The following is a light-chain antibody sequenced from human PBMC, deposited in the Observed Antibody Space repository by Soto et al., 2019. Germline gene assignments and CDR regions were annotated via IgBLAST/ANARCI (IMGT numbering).Light chain of an antibody. CDR1: SSDVGGYHF. V-gene: IGLV2-14*01. Sequence: QPVLTQPASVSGSPGQSITLSCTGTSSDVGGYHFVSWYQQHPGKAPKLIIYEVSNRPSGVSDRFSASKSGNTASLTISGLQAEDEADYYCYSYTTTSTYVFGTGTKVTVL. CDR2: EVS. J-gene: IGLJ1*01. CDR3: YSYTTTSTYV.